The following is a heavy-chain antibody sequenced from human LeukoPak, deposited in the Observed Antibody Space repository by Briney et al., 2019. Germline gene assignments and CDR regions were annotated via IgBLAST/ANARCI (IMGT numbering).Heavy chain of an antibody. CDR2: MYYTGTT. V-gene: IGHV3-53*01. CDR1: GFIVSSNF. J-gene: IGHJ4*02. CDR3: ARARGVGELFFES. Sequence: GGSLRLSCGASGFIVSSNFMTWVRQSPGKRVDWVSIMYYTGTTHYADSVKGRLTISRDNSKNTVYLQMNSLRDDDTAVYYCARARGVGELFFESWGQGTLVTVSS. D-gene: IGHD3-10*01.